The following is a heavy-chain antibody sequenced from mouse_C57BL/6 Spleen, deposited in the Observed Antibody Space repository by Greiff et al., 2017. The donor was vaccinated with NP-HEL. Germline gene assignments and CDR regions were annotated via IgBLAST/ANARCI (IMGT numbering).Heavy chain of an antibody. Sequence: EVKLVESGPGLVKPSQSLSLTCSVTGYSITSGYYWNWIRQFPGNKLEWMGYISYDGSNNYNPSLKNRTSITRDTSKNQFFLKLNSVTTEDTATYDCAKYSNYEGYFDVWGTGTTVTVSS. D-gene: IGHD2-5*01. CDR2: ISYDGSN. J-gene: IGHJ1*03. CDR1: GYSITSGYY. V-gene: IGHV3-6*01. CDR3: AKYSNYEGYFDV.